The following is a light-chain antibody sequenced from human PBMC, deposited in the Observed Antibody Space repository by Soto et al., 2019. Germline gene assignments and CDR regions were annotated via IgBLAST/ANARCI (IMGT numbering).Light chain of an antibody. CDR1: QSVSGN. CDR3: QQYNNWPPIT. J-gene: IGKJ5*01. CDR2: GPS. Sequence: EIVMTQSPATLSVSPGERATLSCRASQSVSGNLDWYQQKPCQAPTRLIYGPSTRATGIPARFSGSGSGTEFTLTISSLQSEDFAVYYCQQYNNWPPITFGQGTRLEIK. V-gene: IGKV3-15*01.